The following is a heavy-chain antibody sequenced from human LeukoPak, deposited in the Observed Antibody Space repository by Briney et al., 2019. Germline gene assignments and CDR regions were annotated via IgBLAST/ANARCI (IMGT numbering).Heavy chain of an antibody. Sequence: GSLRLSCAASGFRFDSFYMGWIRQVPGKGLDYIALISASGAVPYYAESVEGRFTISRDNAKNSVSLQMNSLSADDTAIYYCARSLIVASEDYWGQGTQVIVSS. J-gene: IGHJ4*02. CDR2: ISASGAVP. CDR1: GFRFDSFY. D-gene: IGHD3-22*01. CDR3: ARSLIVASEDY. V-gene: IGHV3-11*04.